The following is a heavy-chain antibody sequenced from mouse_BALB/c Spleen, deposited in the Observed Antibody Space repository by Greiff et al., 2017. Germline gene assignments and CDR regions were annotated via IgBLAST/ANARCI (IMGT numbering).Heavy chain of an antibody. CDR2: INSNGGST. J-gene: IGHJ4*01. V-gene: IGHV5-6-3*01. CDR3: ARDSYFYAMDY. CDR1: GFTFSSYG. D-gene: IGHD2-10*01. Sequence: EVQVVESGGGLVQPGGSLKLSCAASGFTFSSYGMSWVRQTPDKRLELVATINSNGGSTYYPDSVKGRFTISRDNAKNTLYLQMSSLKSEDTAMYYCARDSYFYAMDYWGQGTSVTVSS.